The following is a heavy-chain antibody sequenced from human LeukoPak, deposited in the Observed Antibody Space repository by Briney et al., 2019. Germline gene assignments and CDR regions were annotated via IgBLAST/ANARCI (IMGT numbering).Heavy chain of an antibody. J-gene: IGHJ5*02. CDR3: ARPYYYDSRIDP. V-gene: IGHV4-31*03. D-gene: IGHD3-22*01. CDR1: GGSISSGGYY. Sequence: PSETLSLTCTVSGGSISSGGYYWSWIRQHPGKGLEWIGYIYYSGSTYYNPSLMSRVTISVDTSKNQFSLKLSSVTAADTAVYYCARPYYYDSRIDPWGQGILVTVSS. CDR2: IYYSGST.